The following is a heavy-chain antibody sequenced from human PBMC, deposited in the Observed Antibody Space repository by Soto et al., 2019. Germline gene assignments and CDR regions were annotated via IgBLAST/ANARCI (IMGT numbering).Heavy chain of an antibody. D-gene: IGHD6-13*01. CDR3: ARCIAAAGRDYYYYMDV. CDR1: GGSFSGYY. J-gene: IGHJ6*03. Sequence: SETLSLTCAVYGGSFSGYYWSWIRQPPGKGLEWIGEINHSGSTNYNPSLKSRVTISVDTSKNQFSLKLSSVTAADTAVYYCARCIAAAGRDYYYYMDVWGKGTTVTVSS. V-gene: IGHV4-34*01. CDR2: INHSGST.